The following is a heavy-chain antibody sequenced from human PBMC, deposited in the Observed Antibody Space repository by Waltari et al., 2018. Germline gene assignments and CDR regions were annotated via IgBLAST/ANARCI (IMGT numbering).Heavy chain of an antibody. Sequence: QVTLRESGPALVKPTQTLTLTCTFSGFSLSTSGMCLSWIRQPPGKALEWLALIDWDDDKYYITSLKTRLTISKDTSKNQGVLTMTNMDPVDTATYYCARYTYKNAFDIWGQGTMVTVSS. CDR3: ARYTYKNAFDI. D-gene: IGHD1-1*01. CDR2: IDWDDDK. V-gene: IGHV2-70*01. J-gene: IGHJ3*02. CDR1: GFSLSTSGMC.